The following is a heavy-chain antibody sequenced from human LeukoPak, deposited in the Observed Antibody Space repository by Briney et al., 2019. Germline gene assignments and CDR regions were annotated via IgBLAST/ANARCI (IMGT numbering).Heavy chain of an antibody. V-gene: IGHV4-59*01. CDR3: ARTIAAAGIWFDP. CDR2: IYYSGST. Sequence: SETLSLTCTVSGGSISSYYWSWIRQPPGKGLEWIGYIYYSGSTNYNPSLKSRVTISVDTSKNQFSLKLSSVTAADTAVYYCARTIAAAGIWFDPWSQGTLVTVSS. D-gene: IGHD6-13*01. J-gene: IGHJ5*02. CDR1: GGSISSYY.